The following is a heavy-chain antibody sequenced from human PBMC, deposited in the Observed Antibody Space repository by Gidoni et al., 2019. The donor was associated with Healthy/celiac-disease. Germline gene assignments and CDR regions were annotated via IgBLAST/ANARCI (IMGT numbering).Heavy chain of an antibody. V-gene: IGHV3-23*01. CDR3: AKAEAWGYRGYGWFDP. CDR1: GFTFSSYA. D-gene: IGHD5-12*01. Sequence: EVQLLESGGGLVQPGGCLRLSCAASGFTFSSYAMRWVRQAPGKGLEWVSAIGGSGVSTYYADSVKGRFTISRDNSKNTLYLQMNSLRAEDTAVYYCAKAEAWGYRGYGWFDPWGQGTLVTVSS. J-gene: IGHJ5*02. CDR2: IGGSGVST.